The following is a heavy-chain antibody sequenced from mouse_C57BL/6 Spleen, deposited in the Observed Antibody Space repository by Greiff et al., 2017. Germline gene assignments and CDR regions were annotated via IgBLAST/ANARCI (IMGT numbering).Heavy chain of an antibody. CDR3: TGICYDYAWFAY. J-gene: IGHJ3*01. CDR2: IRNKANNHAT. CDR1: GFTFSDAW. V-gene: IGHV6-6*01. Sequence: LQQSGGGLVQPGGSMKLSCAASGFTFSDAWMDWVRQSPEKGLEWVAEIRNKANNHATYYAESVKGRFTISRDDSKSSVYLQMNSLRAEDTGIYYCTGICYDYAWFAYWGQGTLVTVSA. D-gene: IGHD2-4*01.